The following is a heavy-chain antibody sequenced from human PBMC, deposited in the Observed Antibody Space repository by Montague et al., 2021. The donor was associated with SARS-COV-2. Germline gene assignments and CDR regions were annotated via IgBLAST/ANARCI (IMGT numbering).Heavy chain of an antibody. CDR3: ARQLSLTSGTGFDY. V-gene: IGHV4-39*01. CDR1: GGSFSGYY. J-gene: IGHJ4*02. D-gene: IGHD6-13*01. CDR2: FFYPGST. Sequence: SETLSLTCAVYGGSFSGYYWGWIRQPPGKGLEWVGSFFYPGSTYYKSSLISRVTLSVDTSKNQVSLRLTSVTAADTAVYFCARQLSLTSGTGFDYWGQGTVVTVSS.